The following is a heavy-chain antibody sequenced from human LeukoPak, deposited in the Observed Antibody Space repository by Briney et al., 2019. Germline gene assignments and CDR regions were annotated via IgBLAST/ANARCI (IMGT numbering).Heavy chain of an antibody. CDR3: AKVIRDLTGYYFDY. CDR2: ISWNSGSI. V-gene: IGHV3-9*03. D-gene: IGHD3-9*01. Sequence: GGSLRLSCAASGFTFDDYAMHWVRQAPGKGLEWVSGISWNSGSIGYADSVKGRFTISRDNAKNSLYLQMNSLRAEDMGLYYCAKVIRDLTGYYFDYWGQGTLVTVSS. J-gene: IGHJ4*02. CDR1: GFTFDDYA.